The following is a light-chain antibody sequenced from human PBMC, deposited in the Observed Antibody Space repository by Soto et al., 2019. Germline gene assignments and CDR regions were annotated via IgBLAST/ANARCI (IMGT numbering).Light chain of an antibody. Sequence: QSVLTQPPSASGTPGQRVTISCSGSSSNIGSNAVHWYQQVPGTAPKLLIYRNNQRPSGVPDRFSGSRSGASASLVISGLQSEDEADDYCAAWADAPYGWVFGGGTKLTVL. CDR2: RNN. J-gene: IGLJ3*02. CDR1: SSNIGSNA. V-gene: IGLV1-44*01. CDR3: AAWADAPYGWV.